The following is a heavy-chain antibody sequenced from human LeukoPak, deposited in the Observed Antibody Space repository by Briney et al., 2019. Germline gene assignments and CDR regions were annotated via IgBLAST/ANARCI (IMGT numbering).Heavy chain of an antibody. V-gene: IGHV1-3*01. J-gene: IGHJ4*02. CDR1: GYTFTSYA. CDR3: AREPWSGYSYYFDY. Sequence: ASVKVSCKASGYTFTSYAMHWVRQAPGQRLEWMGWINAGNGNTKYSQKFQGRVTITRDTSASTAYMELSSLRSEDTAVYYCAREPWSGYSYYFDYWGQGTLVTVSS. CDR2: INAGNGNT. D-gene: IGHD3-3*01.